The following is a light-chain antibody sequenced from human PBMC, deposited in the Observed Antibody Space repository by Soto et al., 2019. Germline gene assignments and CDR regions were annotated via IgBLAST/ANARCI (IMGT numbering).Light chain of an antibody. V-gene: IGKV3-15*01. Sequence: EIVMTQSPATLSVSPGERATLSCRASQSVSSNLAWYQQKPGQAPRLLIYDASTMATGIPARFSGSGSGTEFSLTISSLQSEDFAVYYCQQYNSWPPITFGQGTRLESK. CDR1: QSVSSN. CDR2: DAS. J-gene: IGKJ5*01. CDR3: QQYNSWPPIT.